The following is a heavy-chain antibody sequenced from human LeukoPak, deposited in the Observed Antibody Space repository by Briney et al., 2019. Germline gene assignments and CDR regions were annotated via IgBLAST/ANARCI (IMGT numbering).Heavy chain of an antibody. J-gene: IGHJ4*02. Sequence: SVKVSCKASGGTFSSYAISWVRQAPGQGLEWVGGIIPIFGTANYTQKFQGRVTITTDESTSTAYMELSSLRSEDTAVYYCASQPYCSSTSCTDLTDWGQGTLVTVSS. V-gene: IGHV1-69*05. CDR3: ASQPYCSSTSCTDLTD. CDR1: GGTFSSYA. CDR2: IIPIFGTA. D-gene: IGHD2-2*01.